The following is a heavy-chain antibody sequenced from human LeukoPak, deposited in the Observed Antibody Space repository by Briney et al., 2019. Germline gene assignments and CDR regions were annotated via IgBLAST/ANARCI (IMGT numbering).Heavy chain of an antibody. CDR3: ARDHLRITMVRGYMDV. V-gene: IGHV3-48*03. D-gene: IGHD3-10*01. CDR1: GFTFSSYE. Sequence: PGGSLRPSCAASGFTFSSYEMNWVRQAPGKGLEWVSYISSSGSTIYYADSVKGRFTISRDNAKNSLYLQMNSLRAEDTAVYYCARDHLRITMVRGYMDVWGKGTTVTVSS. J-gene: IGHJ6*03. CDR2: ISSSGSTI.